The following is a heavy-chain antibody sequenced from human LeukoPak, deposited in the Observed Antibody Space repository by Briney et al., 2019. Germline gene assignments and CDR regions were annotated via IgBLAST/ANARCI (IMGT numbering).Heavy chain of an antibody. CDR3: AAGGTYYYNSSGYLYEP. CDR2: LYSHGRT. Sequence: GGSLRLSCAASGLTVSSNHMSWVRQAPGRGLEWLSVLYSHGRTDYADSVKGRFTISRDNSRNTLYLQMNSLRAEDTAVYYCAAGGTYYYNSSGYLYEPWGQGTLVTVSS. CDR1: GLTVSSNH. V-gene: IGHV3-53*01. D-gene: IGHD3-22*01. J-gene: IGHJ5*02.